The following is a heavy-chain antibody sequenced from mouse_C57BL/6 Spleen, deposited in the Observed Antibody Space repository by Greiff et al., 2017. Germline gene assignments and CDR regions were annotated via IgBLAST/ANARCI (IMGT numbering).Heavy chain of an antibody. CDR1: GFTFSDYG. CDR3: ARDYDYGVGYFDY. Sequence: EVHLVESGGGLVKPGGSLKLSCAASGFTFSDYGMHWVRQAPEKGLEWVAYISSGSSTIYYADTVKGRFTISRDNAKNTLFLQMTSLRSEDTAMYYCARDYDYGVGYFDYWGQGTTLTVSS. CDR2: ISSGSSTI. D-gene: IGHD2-4*01. J-gene: IGHJ2*01. V-gene: IGHV5-17*01.